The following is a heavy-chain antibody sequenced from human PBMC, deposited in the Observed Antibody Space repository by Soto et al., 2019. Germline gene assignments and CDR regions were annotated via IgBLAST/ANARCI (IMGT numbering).Heavy chain of an antibody. CDR2: IYSGGST. CDR1: GFTVSSNY. D-gene: IGHD3-3*01. V-gene: IGHV3-66*01. CDR3: ARGASYYDFRTFDP. J-gene: IGHJ5*02. Sequence: GGSLRLSCAASGFTVSSNYMSWVRQAPGKGLEWASVIYSGGSTYYADSVKGRFTISRDNSKNTLYLQMNSLRAEDTAVYYCARGASYYDFRTFDPWGQGTLVTVSS.